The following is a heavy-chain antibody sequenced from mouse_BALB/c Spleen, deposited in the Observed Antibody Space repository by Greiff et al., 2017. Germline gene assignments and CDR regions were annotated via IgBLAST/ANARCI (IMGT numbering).Heavy chain of an antibody. Sequence: EVKLEESGPSLVKPSQTLSLTCSVTGDSITSGYWNWIRKFPGNKLEYMGYISYSGSTYYNPSLKSRISITRDTSKNQYYLQLNSVTTEDTATYYCARGGGSYYYGSSYGFDYWGQGTTLTVSS. CDR2: ISYSGST. CDR3: ARGGGSYYYGSSYGFDY. CDR1: GDSITSGY. J-gene: IGHJ2*01. D-gene: IGHD1-1*01. V-gene: IGHV3-8*02.